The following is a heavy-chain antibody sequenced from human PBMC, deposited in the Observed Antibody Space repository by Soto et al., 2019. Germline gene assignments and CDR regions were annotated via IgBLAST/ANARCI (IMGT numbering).Heavy chain of an antibody. D-gene: IGHD3-22*01. CDR3: AHRGNYYGTSGYYFDY. CDR1: GFALRGTGVG. Sequence: SGPTLVNPTQTLTLTCTFSGFALRGTGVGVGLIRQPPGKALEWLALIYWDDDKRYSPSLKSRLTVTEDTSKNQVVLTMTNMDPVDTATYYCAHRGNYYGTSGYYFDYWGQGTPVPVPT. J-gene: IGHJ4*02. V-gene: IGHV2-5*02. CDR2: IYWDDDK.